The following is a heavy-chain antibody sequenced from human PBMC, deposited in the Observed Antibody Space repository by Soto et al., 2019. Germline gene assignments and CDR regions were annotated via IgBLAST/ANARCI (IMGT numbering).Heavy chain of an antibody. CDR3: SRDNCNPDY. D-gene: IGHD1-20*01. V-gene: IGHV3-21*01. J-gene: IGHJ4*02. CDR1: GFSFSTYT. Sequence: EVQMVESGGGLGKPGGSLRLSCAASGFSFSTYTMNWIRQAPGKGLEWVSSISSGGSDIFYADSVKGRFTISRDNARSSLFLQMSSLRAEDTAVYYCSRDNCNPDYWGQGTLVTVSP. CDR2: ISSGGSDI.